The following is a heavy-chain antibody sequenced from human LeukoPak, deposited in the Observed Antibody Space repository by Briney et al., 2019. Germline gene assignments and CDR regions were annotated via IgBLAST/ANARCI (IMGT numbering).Heavy chain of an antibody. CDR2: IHSGGDT. J-gene: IGHJ4*02. Sequence: GGSLRLSCAASGFTVSRNYMSWVRQAPGKGLEWVSIIHSGGDTYYADSVKGRFTISRDISKNTLYLQMNNLRAEDTAFYYCARSPPASPFDYWGQGTLVTVSS. D-gene: IGHD2-2*01. V-gene: IGHV3-53*01. CDR3: ARSPPASPFDY. CDR1: GFTVSRNY.